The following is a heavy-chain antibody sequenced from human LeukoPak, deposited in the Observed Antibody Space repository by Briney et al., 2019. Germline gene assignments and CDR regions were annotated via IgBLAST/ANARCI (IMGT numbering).Heavy chain of an antibody. V-gene: IGHV3-23*01. D-gene: IGHD3-10*01. CDR2: ISGSGGST. CDR3: AKDYFGSGSYYNANPYYFDY. CDR1: GFPSSSYA. Sequence: GGSLTLSCAASGFPSSSYAMSWVRQAPGKGLEWVSGISGSGGSTYNADSVKGRFTISRDNSENTLHLQMNTLRAEDTAVYYCAKDYFGSGSYYNANPYYFDYWGQGTMVTVSS. J-gene: IGHJ4*02.